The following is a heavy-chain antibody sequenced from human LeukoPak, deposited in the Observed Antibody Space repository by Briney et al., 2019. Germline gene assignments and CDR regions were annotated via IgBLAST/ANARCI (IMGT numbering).Heavy chain of an antibody. Sequence: GGSLRLSCVASGFTFSSYAMSWVRQAPGKGLEWVSVIYSGGSTYYADSVKGRFTISRDNSKNTLYLQMNSLRAEDAAVYYCARDYWWNYDYWGQGTLVTVSS. V-gene: IGHV3-53*01. CDR2: IYSGGST. CDR3: ARDYWWNYDY. D-gene: IGHD1-7*01. J-gene: IGHJ4*02. CDR1: GFTFSSYA.